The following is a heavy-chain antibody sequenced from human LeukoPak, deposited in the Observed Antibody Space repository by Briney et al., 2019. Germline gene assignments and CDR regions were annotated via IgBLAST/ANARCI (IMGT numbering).Heavy chain of an antibody. CDR3: ARAKFKYSGSYSAAFDI. J-gene: IGHJ3*02. CDR1: GGSFSGYY. V-gene: IGHV4-34*01. CDR2: INHSGST. Sequence: SETLSLTCAVYGGSFSGYYWSWIRQPPGKGLEGTGEINHSGSTNYNPSLKSRVTISVDTSKNQFSLKLSSVTAADTAVYYCARAKFKYSGSYSAAFDIWGQGTMVTVSS. D-gene: IGHD1-26*01.